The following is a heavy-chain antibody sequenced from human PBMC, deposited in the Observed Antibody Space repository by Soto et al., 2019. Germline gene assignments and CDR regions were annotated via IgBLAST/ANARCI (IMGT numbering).Heavy chain of an antibody. J-gene: IGHJ6*02. D-gene: IGHD5-12*01. CDR1: GGSINSGPYS. V-gene: IGHV4-39*01. Sequence: QLQLQESGPGLVKPSETLSLTCTVSGGSINSGPYSWGWIRQPPGKGLEWIGTVYHSGSTHHNPSRESRGTIYVEASKKLFALKVRSVASADPAVYYCAGLRGYCSFSGCNGGCAMDVGGGGTTVTVSS. CDR2: VYHSGST. CDR3: AGLRGYCSFSGCNGGCAMDV.